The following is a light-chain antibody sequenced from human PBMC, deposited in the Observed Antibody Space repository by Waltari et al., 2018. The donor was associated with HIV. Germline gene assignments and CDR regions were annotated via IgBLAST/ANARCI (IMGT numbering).Light chain of an antibody. J-gene: IGLJ3*02. CDR3: CSYGGSYTWV. Sequence: QSALTQPRSVSGSPGQSVTISCTGTSRDVGGYNYVSWYQQHPGKAPKLMIYDVSKRPSVGPARFSASKSGNTASLTISGLQAEDEADYYCCSYGGSYTWVFGGGTKLTVL. CDR1: SRDVGGYNY. CDR2: DVS. V-gene: IGLV2-11*01.